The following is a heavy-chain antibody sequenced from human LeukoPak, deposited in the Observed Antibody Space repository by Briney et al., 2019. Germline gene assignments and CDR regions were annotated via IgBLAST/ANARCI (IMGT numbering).Heavy chain of an antibody. CDR1: GGSISSYY. Sequence: SETLSLTCTVSGGSISSYYWSWIRQPPGKGPEWIGYIYYSGSTNYNPSLKSRVTISVDTSKNLFSLKLSSVTAADTAVYYCARDPPPLYYYDSSGYYAAFDIWGQGTMVTVSS. CDR3: ARDPPPLYYYDSSGYYAAFDI. D-gene: IGHD3-22*01. V-gene: IGHV4-59*01. CDR2: IYYSGST. J-gene: IGHJ3*02.